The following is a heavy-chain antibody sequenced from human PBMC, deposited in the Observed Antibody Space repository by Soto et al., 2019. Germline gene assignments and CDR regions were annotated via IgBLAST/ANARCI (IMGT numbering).Heavy chain of an antibody. V-gene: IGHV3-48*03. CDR3: AMEYFDWLLDSYYYGMDV. CDR1: GFTFSSYE. Sequence: EVQLVESGGGLVQPGGSLRLSCAASGFTFSSYEMNWVRQAPGKGLEWVSYISSSGSTIYYADSVKGRFTISRDNAKNSLYLQMNSLRDEDTAVYYCAMEYFDWLLDSYYYGMDVWGQGTTVTVSS. D-gene: IGHD3-9*01. J-gene: IGHJ6*02. CDR2: ISSSGSTI.